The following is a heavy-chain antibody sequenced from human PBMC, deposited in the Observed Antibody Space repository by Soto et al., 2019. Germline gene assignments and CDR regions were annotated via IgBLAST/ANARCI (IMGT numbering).Heavy chain of an antibody. CDR2: MYSGGNP. D-gene: IGHD1-20*01. J-gene: IGHJ5*02. CDR1: GFNVAGNY. V-gene: IGHV3-53*01. CDR3: ARGLHNTGWHSYNWFDP. Sequence: EVQVVESGGGLIQPGGSLRLSCAASGFNVAGNYMSWVRQAPGKGLEWVSTMYSGGNPYYADSVRGRFIISTDNTNNTLYLQMNSLKTEDTAVYHCARGLHNTGWHSYNWFDPWGQGTLVTVSS.